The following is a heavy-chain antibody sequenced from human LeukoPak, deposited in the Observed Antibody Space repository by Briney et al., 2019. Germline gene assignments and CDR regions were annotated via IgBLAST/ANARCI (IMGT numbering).Heavy chain of an antibody. V-gene: IGHV3-30*03. CDR1: GFTFSSYG. CDR2: ISYDGSNK. CDR3: ARVFLERLTSGYFDS. D-gene: IGHD3-3*01. Sequence: GGSLRLSCAASGFTFSSYGMHWVRQAPGKGLEWVAVISYDGSNKYYADSVKGRFTISRDNSKNTLYLQMNSLSDDDTAVCYCARVFLERLTSGYFDSWGQGTLVTVSP. J-gene: IGHJ4*02.